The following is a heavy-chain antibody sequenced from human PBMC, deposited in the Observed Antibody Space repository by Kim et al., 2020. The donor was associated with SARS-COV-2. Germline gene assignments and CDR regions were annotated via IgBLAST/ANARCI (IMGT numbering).Heavy chain of an antibody. V-gene: IGHV4-59*01. CDR1: GGSISTYY. Sequence: SETLSLTCTVSGGSISTYYWSWIRQPPGKGLEWIGYIYYSGSTNYNPSLKSRVTISVDTSKNQISLKLSSVTAADTAVYYCARITNGYNVFDYWGQGTLVTVSS. J-gene: IGHJ4*02. D-gene: IGHD5-12*01. CDR3: ARITNGYNVFDY. CDR2: IYYSGST.